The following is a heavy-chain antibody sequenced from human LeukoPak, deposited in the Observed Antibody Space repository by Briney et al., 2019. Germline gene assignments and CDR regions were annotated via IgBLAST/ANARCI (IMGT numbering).Heavy chain of an antibody. D-gene: IGHD3-10*02. CDR3: AELGITMIGGV. V-gene: IGHV3-48*03. Sequence: GGSLRISCAASGFTFSNYEMNWVRQAPGKGLEWVSYISSSGSTIYYADSVKGRFTISRDNAKNSLYLQMNSLRAEDTAVYYCAELGITMIGGVWGKGTTVTISS. CDR2: ISSSGSTI. J-gene: IGHJ6*04. CDR1: GFTFSNYE.